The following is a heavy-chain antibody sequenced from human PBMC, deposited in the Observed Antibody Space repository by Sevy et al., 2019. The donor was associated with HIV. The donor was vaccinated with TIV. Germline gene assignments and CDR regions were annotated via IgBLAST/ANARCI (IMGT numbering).Heavy chain of an antibody. Sequence: EGSLRLSCAASGFIFSNYGMNWVRQAPGKGLEWVSSISSSGSYIYYGDSMKGRFTISRDNAKNSLFLQMNSLRAEDTAVYYCAREDYSNYYYYAMDFWGQGTTVTVSS. CDR1: GFIFSNYG. CDR3: AREDYSNYYYYAMDF. CDR2: ISSSGSYI. D-gene: IGHD4-4*01. V-gene: IGHV3-21*01. J-gene: IGHJ6*02.